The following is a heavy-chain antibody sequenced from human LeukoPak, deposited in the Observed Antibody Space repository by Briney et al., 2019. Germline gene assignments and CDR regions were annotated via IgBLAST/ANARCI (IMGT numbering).Heavy chain of an antibody. J-gene: IGHJ4*02. D-gene: IGHD6-19*01. V-gene: IGHV4-59*12. CDR2: IYYSGST. CDR3: ARDLGMAGIAPVDY. CDR1: GGSISSYY. Sequence: PSETLSLTCTVSGGSISSYYWSWIRQPPGKGLEWIAYIYYSGSTNYNPSLKSRVTTSVDTSKNQFSLKVTSVTAADTAVYYCARDLGMAGIAPVDYWGQGTLVTVSS.